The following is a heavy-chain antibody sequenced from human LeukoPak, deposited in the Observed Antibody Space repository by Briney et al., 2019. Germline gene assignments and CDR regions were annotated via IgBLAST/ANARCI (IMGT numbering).Heavy chain of an antibody. CDR1: GFTFSDYY. D-gene: IGHD3-10*01. J-gene: IGHJ5*02. V-gene: IGHV3-11*01. CDR3: ARDLVRGVGPSPFDP. Sequence: GGSLRLSCAASGFTFSDYYMSWIRQAPGKGLEWVSYISSSGSTIYYADSVKGRFTISRDNAKNSLYLQMNSLRAEDTAVYYCARDLVRGVGPSPFDPWGQGTLVTVSS. CDR2: ISSSGSTI.